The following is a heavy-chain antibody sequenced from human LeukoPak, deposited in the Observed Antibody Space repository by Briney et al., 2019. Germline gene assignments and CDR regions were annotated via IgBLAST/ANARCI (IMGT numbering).Heavy chain of an antibody. D-gene: IGHD6-25*01. CDR3: ARSGSWVAFDI. CDR1: GFTFSSHW. V-gene: IGHV3-7*01. Sequence: PGGSLRLSCAASGFTFSSHWMSWVRQAPGKGLEWVANIKQDGSEKYYVDSVKGRFTISRDNAKNSLYLQMNSLRAEDTAVYYCARSGSWVAFDIWGQGTMVTVSS. J-gene: IGHJ3*02. CDR2: IKQDGSEK.